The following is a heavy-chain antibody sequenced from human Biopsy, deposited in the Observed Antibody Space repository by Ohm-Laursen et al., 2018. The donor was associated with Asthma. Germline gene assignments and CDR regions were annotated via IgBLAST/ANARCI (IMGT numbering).Heavy chain of an antibody. J-gene: IGHJ4*02. CDR2: IYYSGET. D-gene: IGHD2-15*01. Sequence: SQTLSLTCTVSGASITTSPSYWSWLRLLPGKGLEWIGCIYYSGETFFNPSLKNPLFMSLDSSKNQFSLRLSSLTAADTAVYYCARGRGYCRDGNCYNYYFENWGQGTLVTVSS. V-gene: IGHV4-31*01. CDR3: ARGRGYCRDGNCYNYYFEN. CDR1: GASITTSPSY.